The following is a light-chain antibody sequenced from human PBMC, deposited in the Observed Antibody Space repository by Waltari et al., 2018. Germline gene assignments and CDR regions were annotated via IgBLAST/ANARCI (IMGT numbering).Light chain of an antibody. CDR1: PNIDTY. V-gene: IGKV1-39*01. CDR3: QQTFSSPLS. Sequence: DIQLTQSPSSLSAFVGDRVIFTCRACPNIDTYLNWCQQKPGKAPNLLISGASILQSGVPSRFSGSGSGAEFTLTINSLHPEDLATYYCQQTFSSPLSFGQGTRLDI. J-gene: IGKJ2*03. CDR2: GAS.